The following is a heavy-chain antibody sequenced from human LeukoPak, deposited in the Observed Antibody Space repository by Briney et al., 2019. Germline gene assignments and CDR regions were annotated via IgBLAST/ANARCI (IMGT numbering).Heavy chain of an antibody. D-gene: IGHD5-18*01. J-gene: IGHJ3*02. Sequence: PSETLSLTCTVSGGSVTSGTYSWSWIRQHPGKGLEWIGYIYNSGSTYYNPSLKSRVSISLDTSKNQFSLKLTSVTAADTAVYYCASGRYIYGPDAFDIWGQGTMVTVSS. V-gene: IGHV4-31*03. CDR1: GGSVTSGTYS. CDR2: IYNSGST. CDR3: ASGRYIYGPDAFDI.